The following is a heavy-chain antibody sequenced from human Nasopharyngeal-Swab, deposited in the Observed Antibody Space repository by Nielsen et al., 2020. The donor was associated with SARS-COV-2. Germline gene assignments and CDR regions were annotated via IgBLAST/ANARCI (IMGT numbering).Heavy chain of an antibody. CDR1: GFTFSSYS. Sequence: GESLKISCAASGFTFSSYSVNWVRQAPGKGLEWVSSISSSSTYKYYADSVKGRFTISRDNSNNLLYLQMNNLRAEDTAVYYCARDNGIGAYFNYGMDIWGQGTTVTVSS. CDR3: ARDNGIGAYFNYGMDI. CDR2: ISSSSTYK. J-gene: IGHJ6*02. V-gene: IGHV3-21*06. D-gene: IGHD3-10*01.